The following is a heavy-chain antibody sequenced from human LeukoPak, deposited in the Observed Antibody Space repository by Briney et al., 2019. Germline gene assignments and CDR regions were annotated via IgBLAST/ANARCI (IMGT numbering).Heavy chain of an antibody. CDR2: IIADKGNT. V-gene: IGHV1-18*01. CDR3: ARCTRGRGEWYFDL. CDR1: GYTFSSYG. D-gene: IGHD1-26*01. Sequence: RASVKVSCKASGYTFSSYGISWVRQAPGQGLEWMAWIIADKGNTNYAQKLQGRVTITADTSTSTAYMELSSLTSDDTAVYYCARCTRGRGEWYFDLWGHGTLVTVSS. J-gene: IGHJ2*01.